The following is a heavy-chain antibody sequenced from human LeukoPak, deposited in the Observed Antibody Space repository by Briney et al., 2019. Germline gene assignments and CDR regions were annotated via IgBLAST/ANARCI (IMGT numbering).Heavy chain of an antibody. CDR2: IYYSGST. Sequence: SETLPLTCTVSGGSISSYYWSWIRQPPGKGLEWIGYIYYSGSTNYNPSLKSRVTISVDTSKNQFSLKLSSVTAADTAVYYCARVGGDYSDAFDIWGQGTMVTASS. V-gene: IGHV4-59*01. CDR1: GGSISSYY. J-gene: IGHJ3*02. CDR3: ARVGGDYSDAFDI. D-gene: IGHD4-17*01.